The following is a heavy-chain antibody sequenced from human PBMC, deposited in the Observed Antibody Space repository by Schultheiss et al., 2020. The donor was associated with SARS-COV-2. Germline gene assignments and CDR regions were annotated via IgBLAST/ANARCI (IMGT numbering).Heavy chain of an antibody. CDR3: ASWGAVTTNYYGMDV. D-gene: IGHD4-17*01. Sequence: GGSLRLSRAASGFTFSSYSMNWVRQAPGKGLEWVSSISSSSSYIYYADSVKGRFTISRDNAKNSLYLQMNSLRAEDTAVYYCASWGAVTTNYYGMDVWGQGTTVTVSS. CDR1: GFTFSSYS. J-gene: IGHJ6*02. CDR2: ISSSSSYI. V-gene: IGHV3-21*01.